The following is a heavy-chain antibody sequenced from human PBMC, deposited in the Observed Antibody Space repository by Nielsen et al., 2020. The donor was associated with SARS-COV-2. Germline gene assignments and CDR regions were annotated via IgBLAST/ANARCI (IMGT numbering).Heavy chain of an antibody. CDR3: ARSYGDLLYYYYGMDV. CDR2: ISYDGSNK. V-gene: IGHV3-30*14. CDR1: GFTFSSYA. J-gene: IGHJ6*02. D-gene: IGHD4-17*01. Sequence: GESLKISCAASGFTFSSYAMHWVRQAPGKGLEWVAVISYDGSNKYYADSVKGRFTISRDNSKNTLYLQMGSLRAEDMAVYYCARSYGDLLYYYYGMDVWGQGTTVTVSS.